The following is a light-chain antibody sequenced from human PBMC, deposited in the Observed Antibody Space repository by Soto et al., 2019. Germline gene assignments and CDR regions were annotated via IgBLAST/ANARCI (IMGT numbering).Light chain of an antibody. Sequence: EIVMTQSPATLSVSPVETASLSCRASQSAGNFLAWYQQKPGQAPRLLIYYISTRATGTPARFSGSGSGTEFTLTINSLQSEDSAVYYCQQHNQWPITFGQGTRLEIK. CDR1: QSAGNF. CDR2: YIS. CDR3: QQHNQWPIT. J-gene: IGKJ5*01. V-gene: IGKV3D-15*01.